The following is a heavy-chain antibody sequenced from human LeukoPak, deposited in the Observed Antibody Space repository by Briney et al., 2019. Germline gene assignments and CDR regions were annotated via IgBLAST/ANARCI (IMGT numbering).Heavy chain of an antibody. V-gene: IGHV3-7*03. D-gene: IGHD3-10*01. CDR2: IKQDGSEK. CDR1: GLTFTTYW. J-gene: IGHJ4*02. CDR3: AKAAGSSFGYFDY. Sequence: GGSLRLSCAASGLTFTTYWMSWVRQAPGKGLEWVANIKQDGSEKYYVDSVKGRFTISRDNAKNSLYLQMNSLRAEDMALYYCAKAAGSSFGYFDYWGQGTLVTVSS.